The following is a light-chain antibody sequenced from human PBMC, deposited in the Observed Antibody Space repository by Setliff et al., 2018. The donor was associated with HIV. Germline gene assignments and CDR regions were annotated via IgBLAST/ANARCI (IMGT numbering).Light chain of an antibody. J-gene: IGKJ2*01. V-gene: IGKV4-1*01. CDR1: QNILYRSNNKNY. CDR3: QQYWSNSGN. Sequence: DIVITHSPDSLAVSLGARATINCKSSQNILYRSNNKNYLAWYQQKPGQPPKLLIYCASLRASGVPDRFSANGSGTDFTLTISSLQAEDVAIDDWQQYWSNSGNFGQGTKVDIK. CDR2: CAS.